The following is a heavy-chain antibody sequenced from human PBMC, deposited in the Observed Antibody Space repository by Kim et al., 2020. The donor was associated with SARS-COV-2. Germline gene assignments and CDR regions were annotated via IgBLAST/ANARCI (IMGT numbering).Heavy chain of an antibody. CDR3: TTTTMIRGILGDY. D-gene: IGHD3-10*01. V-gene: IGHV3-15*01. Sequence: FAAPVKGRFTISRDDSKDTLYLQMGGLKSDDTAVYYCTTTTMIRGILGDYWGQGALITVSS. J-gene: IGHJ4*02.